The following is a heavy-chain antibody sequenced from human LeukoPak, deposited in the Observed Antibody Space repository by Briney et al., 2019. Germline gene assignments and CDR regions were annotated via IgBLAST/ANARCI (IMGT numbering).Heavy chain of an antibody. CDR2: IYYSGST. CDR1: GGSISSYY. Sequence: SETLSLTCTVSGGSISSYYWSLIRQPPGKGLEWIGYIYYSGSTNYNPSLRSRVTISVDTSKNQFSLKLSSVTAADTAVYYCARGRRDGYNPDSYYFDYWGQGTLVTVSS. CDR3: ARGRRDGYNPDSYYFDY. D-gene: IGHD5-12*01. V-gene: IGHV4-59*01. J-gene: IGHJ4*02.